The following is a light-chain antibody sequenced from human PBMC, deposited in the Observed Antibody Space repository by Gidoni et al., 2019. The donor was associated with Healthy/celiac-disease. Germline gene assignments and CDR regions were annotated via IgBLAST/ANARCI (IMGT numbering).Light chain of an antibody. CDR3: QQYNNWPPELT. CDR1: QSVSSN. Sequence: EIVMTQSPATLPVSPGERATLACRASQSVSSNLAWYQQKPGQAPRLLIYGASTRASGIPARFSGSGSGTESTLTITILQFEDFAVYSCQQYNNWPPELTFGGGTKVEIK. CDR2: GAS. V-gene: IGKV3-15*01. J-gene: IGKJ4*01.